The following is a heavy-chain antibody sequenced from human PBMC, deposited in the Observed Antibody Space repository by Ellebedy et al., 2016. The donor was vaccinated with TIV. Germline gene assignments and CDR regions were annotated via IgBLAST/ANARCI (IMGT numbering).Heavy chain of an antibody. CDR1: GGTFRSFSSFP. Sequence: ASVKVSCKASGGTFRSFSSFPTNWVRQAPGHGLEWMGWTNIYNGNTHYAQKFQDRLTITADTSTSTVYMDLRSLTPDDTAVYYCARDESLQLWPRTIEYWGPGTLVTVSS. J-gene: IGHJ4*02. CDR2: TNIYNGNT. V-gene: IGHV1-18*01. D-gene: IGHD5-18*01. CDR3: ARDESLQLWPRTIEY.